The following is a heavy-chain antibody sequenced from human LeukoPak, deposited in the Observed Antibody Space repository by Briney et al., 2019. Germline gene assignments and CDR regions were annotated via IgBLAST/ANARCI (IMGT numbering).Heavy chain of an antibody. J-gene: IGHJ4*02. V-gene: IGHV1-18*01. D-gene: IGHD3-16*02. CDR1: GYTFTSYG. CDR2: ISAYNGNT. Sequence: ASVNVSCKASGYTFTSYGISWVRQAPGQGREWMGGISAYNGNTNYAQKLQGRVTMTTDTSTSTAYMELRSLRSDDTAVYYCARGAGVITFGGVIVTLNYFDYWGQGTLVTVSS. CDR3: ARGAGVITFGGVIVTLNYFDY.